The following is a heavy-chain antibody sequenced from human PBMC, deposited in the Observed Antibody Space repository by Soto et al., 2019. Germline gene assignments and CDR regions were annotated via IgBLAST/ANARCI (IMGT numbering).Heavy chain of an antibody. D-gene: IGHD1-1*01. V-gene: IGHV4-39*01. Sequence: QLQLQESGPRLVKPSETLSLTCTVSGGSISSSYYYWGWIRQPPGKGLEWIGSIYYSGSTDYNPSLGSRVTKSVDTSKNQFSLKLTSVTAADTAVYYCARLAPTTVRSSNAFDIWGQGTMVTVSS. CDR1: GGSISSSYYY. CDR3: ARLAPTTVRSSNAFDI. J-gene: IGHJ3*02. CDR2: IYYSGST.